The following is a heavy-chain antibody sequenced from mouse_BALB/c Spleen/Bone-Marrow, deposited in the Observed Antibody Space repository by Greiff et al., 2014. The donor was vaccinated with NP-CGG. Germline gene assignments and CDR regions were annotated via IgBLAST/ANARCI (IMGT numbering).Heavy chain of an antibody. Sequence: LQQSGSELVRPGASVKLSCKASGYTFTSYWMHWVKQRPGQGLEWIGNIYPGSGSTNYDEKFKSKATLTVDTSSSTAYMRLSSLTSEDSAVYYCTRGGVYYDYDGAWFAYWGHGTLVTVSA. J-gene: IGHJ3*01. V-gene: IGHV1S22*01. CDR1: GYTFTSYW. D-gene: IGHD2-4*01. CDR3: TRGGVYYDYDGAWFAY. CDR2: IYPGSGST.